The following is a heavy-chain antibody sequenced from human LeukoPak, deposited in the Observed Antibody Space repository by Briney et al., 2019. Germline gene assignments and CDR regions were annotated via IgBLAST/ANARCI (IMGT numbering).Heavy chain of an antibody. CDR2: IDPSDSYT. CDR3: ARSIAVADSWFDR. V-gene: IGHV5-10-1*01. D-gene: IGHD6-19*01. J-gene: IGHJ5*02. Sequence: GESLKISCKGSGYSFTSYWISWVRQMPGKGLEWMGRIDPSDSYTNYSPSFQGHVTISADKSTSTAYLQWSSLKASDTAMYYCARSIAVADSWFDRWGQGTLVTVSS. CDR1: GYSFTSYW.